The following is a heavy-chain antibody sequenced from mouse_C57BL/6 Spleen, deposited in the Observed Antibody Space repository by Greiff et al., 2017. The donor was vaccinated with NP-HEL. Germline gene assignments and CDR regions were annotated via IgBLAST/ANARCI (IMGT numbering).Heavy chain of an antibody. CDR1: GYTFTDYY. V-gene: IGHV1-26*01. D-gene: IGHD4-1*01. Sequence: EVMLVESGPELVKPGASVKISCKASGYTFTDYYMNWVKQSHGKSLEWIGDINPNNGGTSYNQKFKGKATLTVDKSSSTAYMELRSLTSEDSAVYYCARSENWDLFAYWGQGTLVTVSA. CDR2: INPNNGGT. CDR3: ARSENWDLFAY. J-gene: IGHJ3*01.